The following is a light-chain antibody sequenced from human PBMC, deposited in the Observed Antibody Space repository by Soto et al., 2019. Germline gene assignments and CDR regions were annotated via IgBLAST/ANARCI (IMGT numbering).Light chain of an antibody. CDR3: CSYAGNYGVV. Sequence: TQPRSVSGSPGQSVTISCTGTSSDVGYYNFVSWYQQHPGKAPKLMIYDVSKRPSGVPDRFSGSKSGNTASLTISGLKAEDEADYYCCSYAGNYGVVFGGGTKLTVL. V-gene: IGLV2-11*01. CDR2: DVS. J-gene: IGLJ2*01. CDR1: SSDVGYYNF.